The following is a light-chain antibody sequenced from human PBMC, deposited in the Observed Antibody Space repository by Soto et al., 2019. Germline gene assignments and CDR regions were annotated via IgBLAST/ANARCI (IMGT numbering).Light chain of an antibody. CDR1: QSVSSN. CDR3: QQYNNWWT. J-gene: IGKJ1*01. CDR2: GAS. V-gene: IGKV3-15*01. Sequence: IGMTQSPATLSVSPGERATLSCRASQSVSSNLAWYQQKPGQAPRLLIYGASTRATGIPARFTGSGSGTEFTLTISSLQFDDSAVYYCQQYNNWWTFGQGTKVDIK.